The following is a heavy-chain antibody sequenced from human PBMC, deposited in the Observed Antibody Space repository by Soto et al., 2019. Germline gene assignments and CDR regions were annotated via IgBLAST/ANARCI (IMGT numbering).Heavy chain of an antibody. CDR2: IYSGGNT. J-gene: IGHJ4*02. V-gene: IGHV3-66*01. CDR3: TRDSSYYGAGRGVLDY. CDR1: GFTVNNNY. D-gene: IGHD3-10*01. Sequence: GGSLRLSCAVSGFTVNNNYMSWVRQAPGKGLEWVSVIYSGGNTDYAESVRGRFTVSRDTSKNTLYLQMNSLRAEDTAIYYCTRDSSYYGAGRGVLDYWGQGTPVTVS.